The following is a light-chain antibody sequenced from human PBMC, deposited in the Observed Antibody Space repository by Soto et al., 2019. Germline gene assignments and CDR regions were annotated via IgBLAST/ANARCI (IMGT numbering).Light chain of an antibody. V-gene: IGLV3-27*01. Sequence: SYELTQPSSVSVSPGQTARITCSGDVLAKKYARWFQQKPGQAPVLVIYKDSERPSGIPERFSGSSSGTTVTLTISGAQVEDEADYYCYSAADNTPYVFGTGTKLTVL. J-gene: IGLJ1*01. CDR2: KDS. CDR1: VLAKKY. CDR3: YSAADNTPYV.